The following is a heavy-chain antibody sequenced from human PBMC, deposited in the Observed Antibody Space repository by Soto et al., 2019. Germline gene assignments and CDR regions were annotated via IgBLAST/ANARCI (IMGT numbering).Heavy chain of an antibody. V-gene: IGHV4-59*08. CDR3: ARHRRTTVAKFYFDN. Sequence: SETKCLTCTVSDGNSINYCWRWIIQPPGKGLEWIAYIFDSGNADYNPSLKSRVTISVDTSKNQFSLKLTSVTAADTAVYYCARHRRTTVAKFYFDNWGQGALVTVSS. J-gene: IGHJ4*02. CDR1: DGNSINYC. CDR2: IFDSGNA. D-gene: IGHD4-4*01.